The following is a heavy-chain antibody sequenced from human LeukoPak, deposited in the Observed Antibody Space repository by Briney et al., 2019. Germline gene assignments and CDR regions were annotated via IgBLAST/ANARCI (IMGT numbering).Heavy chain of an antibody. CDR2: IYWDDDK. CDR3: ARDYGDLDY. Sequence: SGPTLVKPTQTLTLTCTFSGFSLSTTGVGVGWIRQPPGKALEWLALIYWDDDKRYSPSLKSRLTITKDTSKNQVVLTLTNMDPVDTATYYCARDYGDLDYWGQGTLVTVSS. J-gene: IGHJ4*02. CDR1: GFSLSTTGVG. V-gene: IGHV2-5*02. D-gene: IGHD4-17*01.